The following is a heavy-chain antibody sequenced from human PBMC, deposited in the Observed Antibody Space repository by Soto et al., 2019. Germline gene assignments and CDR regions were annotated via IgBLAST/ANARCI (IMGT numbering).Heavy chain of an antibody. CDR2: IYYSGST. V-gene: IGHV4-59*01. J-gene: IGHJ3*02. D-gene: IGHD2-15*01. CDR3: ARDLGYCSGGSCRNDAFDI. CDR1: GGSISSYY. Sequence: PSETLSLTCTVSGGSISSYYWSWIRQPPGKGLEWIGYIYYSGSTNYNPSLKSRVTISVDTSKNQFSLKLSSVTAADTAVYYCARDLGYCSGGSCRNDAFDIWGQGTMVTVSS.